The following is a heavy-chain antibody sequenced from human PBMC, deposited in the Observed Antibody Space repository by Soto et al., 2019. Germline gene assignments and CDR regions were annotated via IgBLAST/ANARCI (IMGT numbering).Heavy chain of an antibody. CDR3: AKIWSGYFDY. Sequence: SETLSLTCTVSGGSISSSSYYWGWIRQPPGKGLEWIGSIYYSGSTYYNPSLKSRVTISVDTSKNQFSLKLSSVTAADTAVYYCAKIWSGYFDYWGQGTLVTVSS. V-gene: IGHV4-39*07. CDR1: GGSISSSSYY. J-gene: IGHJ4*02. D-gene: IGHD3-3*01. CDR2: IYYSGST.